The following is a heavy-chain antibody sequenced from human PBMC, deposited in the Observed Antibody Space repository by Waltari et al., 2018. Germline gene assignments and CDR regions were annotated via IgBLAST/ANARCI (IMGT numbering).Heavy chain of an antibody. CDR1: GFTFSSYS. CDR2: ISSSSSYI. CDR3: GSLGAIAGVDY. V-gene: IGHV3-21*01. Sequence: EVQLVESGGGLVKPGGSLRLSCAASGFTFSSYSMNWVRQAPGKGLEWVSSISSSSSYICYADSVKGRFTISRDNAKNSLYLQMNSLRAEDTAVYYCGSLGAIAGVDYWGQGTLVTVSS. J-gene: IGHJ4*02. D-gene: IGHD1-26*01.